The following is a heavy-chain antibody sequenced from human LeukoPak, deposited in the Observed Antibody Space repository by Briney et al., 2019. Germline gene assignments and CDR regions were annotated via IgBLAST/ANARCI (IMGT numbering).Heavy chain of an antibody. V-gene: IGHV3-30*18. J-gene: IGHJ6*03. D-gene: IGHD1-1*01. CDR2: ISYDGSNK. CDR1: GFTFSSYG. CDR3: AKGKERYYYYYMDV. Sequence: PGWSLRLSCAASGFTFSSYGMHWVRQAPGKGLEWVAVISYDGSNKYYADSVKGRFTISRDNSKNTLYLQMNSLRAEDTAVYYCAKGKERYYYYYMDVWGKGTTVTVSS.